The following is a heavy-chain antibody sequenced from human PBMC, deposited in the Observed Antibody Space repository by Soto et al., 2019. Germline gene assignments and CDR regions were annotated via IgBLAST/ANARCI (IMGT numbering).Heavy chain of an antibody. D-gene: IGHD3-22*01. J-gene: IGHJ4*02. CDR3: AKAPNYYDSSGYYTGITFDY. CDR2: ISGSGGST. Sequence: GGSLRLSFAACGFTVSNYAMSWVRQAPGKGLEWVSSISGSGGSTYYADSVKGRFTISRDNSKNTLYLQMNSLRDEDTAVYYCAKAPNYYDSSGYYTGITFDYWGQGTLVTVSS. V-gene: IGHV3-23*01. CDR1: GFTVSNYA.